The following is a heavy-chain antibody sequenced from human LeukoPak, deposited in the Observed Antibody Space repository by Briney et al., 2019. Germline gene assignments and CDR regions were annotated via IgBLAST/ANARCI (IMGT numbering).Heavy chain of an antibody. D-gene: IGHD3-16*01. J-gene: IGHJ4*02. V-gene: IGHV1-46*01. CDR3: ARDGTPEYDHIWGRPQLY. Sequence: GASVKVSCKASGFTFTSYDINWVRQAPGQGLEWMGIINPSGGSTRYAQKFQGRVTMTRDTSTSTVYMELKSLRSEDTAIYYCARDGTPEYDHIWGRPQLYWGQGTLVIVSS. CDR1: GFTFTSYD. CDR2: INPSGGST.